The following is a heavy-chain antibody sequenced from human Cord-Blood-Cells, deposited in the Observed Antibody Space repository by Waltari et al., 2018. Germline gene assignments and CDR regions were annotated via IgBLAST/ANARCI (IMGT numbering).Heavy chain of an antibody. V-gene: IGHV3-9*01. Sequence: EVQLVESGGGLVQPGRSLRLSCAASGFTFDDYAMHWVRPAPGKGLEWVSGISWNSGRIGYADSVKGRFTISRDNAKNSLYLQMNSLRAEDTAWYYCAKEAPSRPKLGTSYYYYGMDVWGQGTTVTVSS. CDR2: ISWNSGRI. CDR3: AKEAPSRPKLGTSYYYYGMDV. CDR1: GFTFDDYA. J-gene: IGHJ6*02. D-gene: IGHD7-27*01.